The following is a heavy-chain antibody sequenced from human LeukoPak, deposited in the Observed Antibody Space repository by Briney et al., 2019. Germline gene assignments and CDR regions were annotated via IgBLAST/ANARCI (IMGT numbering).Heavy chain of an antibody. D-gene: IGHD6-13*01. CDR2: IVVGSGNT. J-gene: IGHJ3*02. Sequence: SVKVSCKASGITFTSSAMQGVRQARGERLEWIGWIVVGSGNTNYAQKFQERVTITRDMSTSTAYMELSSLRSEDTAVYYCAGQQSPHDAFDIWGQGTMVTVSS. CDR3: AGQQSPHDAFDI. CDR1: GITFTSSA. V-gene: IGHV1-58*02.